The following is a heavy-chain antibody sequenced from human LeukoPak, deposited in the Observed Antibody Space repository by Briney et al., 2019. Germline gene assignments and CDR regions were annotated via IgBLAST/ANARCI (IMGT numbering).Heavy chain of an antibody. CDR2: INTNTGNP. V-gene: IGHV7-4-1*02. CDR1: GYTFTSYA. J-gene: IGHJ4*02. Sequence: ASVKVSCKASGYTFTSYAMNWVRQAPGQGLEWMGWINTNTGNPTYAQGFTGRFVFSLDTSVTTAYLQISSLKAEGTAVYYCAMFAYGSSWYPEICYWGQGTLVTVSS. D-gene: IGHD6-13*01. CDR3: AMFAYGSSWYPEICY.